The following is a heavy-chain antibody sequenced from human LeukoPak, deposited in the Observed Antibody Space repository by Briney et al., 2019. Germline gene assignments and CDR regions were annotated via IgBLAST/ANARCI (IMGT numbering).Heavy chain of an antibody. D-gene: IGHD6-13*01. CDR2: IDSGGST. J-gene: IGHJ4*02. V-gene: IGHV3-66*01. CDR1: GLTVSSNY. Sequence: GGSLRLSCAASGLTVSSNYMSWVRQAPGKGLEWVSVIDSGGSTFYAESVKGRFTISRDNSKSTLYLQMNSLRAEDTAVYYCAKSYSSSWHNFEYWGQGTLVPVSS. CDR3: AKSYSSSWHNFEY.